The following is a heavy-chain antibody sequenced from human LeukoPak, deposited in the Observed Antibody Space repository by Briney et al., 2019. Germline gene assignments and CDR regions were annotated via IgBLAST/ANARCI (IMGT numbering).Heavy chain of an antibody. D-gene: IGHD4-17*01. J-gene: IGHJ4*02. CDR2: ISRSGAYI. V-gene: IGHV3-21*01. CDR3: ASPSSYGDYYFGY. Sequence: GGSLRLSCAASGFXFSAYGMNWVRQAPGKGLEWVSCISRSGAYIYYADSVKGRFTISRDNAKNSVYLQMNSLRAEDTAVYYCASPSSYGDYYFGYWGQGTLVTVSS. CDR1: GFXFSAYG.